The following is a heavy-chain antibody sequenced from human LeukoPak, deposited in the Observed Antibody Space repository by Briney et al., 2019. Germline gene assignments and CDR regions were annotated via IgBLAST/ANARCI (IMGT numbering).Heavy chain of an antibody. Sequence: PGGSLRLSCAASGFTFSSYSMNWVRQAPGKGLEWVAVIAYDGSNIHYADSVKGRFTISRDNSKKTLYLQMNSLRAEDTAVYYCAKTPRYIAARQSHFDYWGQGTLVTVSS. V-gene: IGHV3-30*18. CDR2: IAYDGSNI. J-gene: IGHJ4*02. CDR3: AKTPRYIAARQSHFDY. CDR1: GFTFSSYS. D-gene: IGHD6-6*01.